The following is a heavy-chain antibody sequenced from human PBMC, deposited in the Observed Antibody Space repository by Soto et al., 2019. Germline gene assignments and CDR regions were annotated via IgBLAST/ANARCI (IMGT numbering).Heavy chain of an antibody. Sequence: QVQLVQSGAEVKKPGSSVKVSCKASGGTFSSYTISWVRQAPGQGLEWMGRIIPILGIANYAQKFQGRVTITADKSASTAYMELSSLRSEDTAVYYCALDITYYEFLSGRDPNWFDPWGQGTLVPVSS. CDR1: GGTFSSYT. CDR3: ALDITYYEFLSGRDPNWFDP. CDR2: IIPILGIA. D-gene: IGHD3-3*01. V-gene: IGHV1-69*02. J-gene: IGHJ5*02.